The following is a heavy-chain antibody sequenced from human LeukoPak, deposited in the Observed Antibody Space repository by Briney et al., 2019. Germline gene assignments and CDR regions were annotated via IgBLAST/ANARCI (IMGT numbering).Heavy chain of an antibody. J-gene: IGHJ3*02. V-gene: IGHV3-7*01. Sequence: GGSLRLSCAASGFTFSSYWMSWVRQAPGKGLEWVANIKQDGSEKYYVDSVKGRFTISRDNAKNSLYLQMNSLRAEDTAVYYCARGDTDIVVVPAAWGAFDIWGQGTMVTVSS. D-gene: IGHD2-2*01. CDR2: IKQDGSEK. CDR3: ARGDTDIVVVPAAWGAFDI. CDR1: GFTFSSYW.